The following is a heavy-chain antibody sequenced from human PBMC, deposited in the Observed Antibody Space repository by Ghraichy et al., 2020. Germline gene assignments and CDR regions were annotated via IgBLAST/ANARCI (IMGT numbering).Heavy chain of an antibody. V-gene: IGHV3-48*02. Sequence: GGSLRLSCAVSGFDFSTYSMNWVRQAPGKGLEWISYISSRSNTVYYADSVKGRFTISRDNDKQSLFLQMNSLRDEDTAVYYCARDRDDNWGTYRYTCNNWGQGTLVTVSS. CDR3: ARDRDDNWGTYRYTCNN. CDR1: GFDFSTYS. CDR2: ISSRSNTV. J-gene: IGHJ4*02. D-gene: IGHD3-16*02.